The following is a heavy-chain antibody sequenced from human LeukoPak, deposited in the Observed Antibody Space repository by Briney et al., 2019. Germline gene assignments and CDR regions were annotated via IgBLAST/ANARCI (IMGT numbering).Heavy chain of an antibody. CDR2: ISSSSNYI. V-gene: IGHV3-21*01. Sequence: GGSLRLSCAASGFTFSSYSMNWVRQAPGKGLEWVSSISSSSNYIYYADSVKGRFTISRDNAKNSLYLQMNSLRAEDTAVYYCARLGNYYGSGSYTDDDFDYWGQGTLVTVSS. CDR1: GFTFSSYS. J-gene: IGHJ4*02. D-gene: IGHD3-10*01. CDR3: ARLGNYYGSGSYTDDDFDY.